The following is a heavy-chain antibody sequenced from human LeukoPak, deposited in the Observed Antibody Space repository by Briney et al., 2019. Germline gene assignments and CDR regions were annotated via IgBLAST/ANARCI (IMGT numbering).Heavy chain of an antibody. CDR1: GFTFSSYA. Sequence: GGSLRLSCAASGFTFSSYAMSWVRQAPGKGLEWVSAISGSGGSTYYADSVKGRFTISRDNSKNTLYLQMNSLRAEDTAVYYCAKDSMEVVTPYDAFDIWGQGTMVTVSS. J-gene: IGHJ3*02. CDR2: ISGSGGST. CDR3: AKDSMEVVTPYDAFDI. D-gene: IGHD4-23*01. V-gene: IGHV3-23*01.